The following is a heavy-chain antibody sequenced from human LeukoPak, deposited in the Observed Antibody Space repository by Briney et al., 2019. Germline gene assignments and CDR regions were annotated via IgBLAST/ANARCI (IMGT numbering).Heavy chain of an antibody. CDR3: ARDPSIVATRYFDY. D-gene: IGHD5-12*01. CDR1: GGTFSSYA. CDR2: IIPIFGTA. J-gene: IGHJ4*02. V-gene: IGHV1-69*05. Sequence: ASVKVSCKASGGTFSSYAISWVRQAPGQGLEWMGGIIPIFGTANYAQKFQGRVTITTDESTSTAYMELRSLRSDDTAVYYCARDPSIVATRYFDYWGQGTLVTVSS.